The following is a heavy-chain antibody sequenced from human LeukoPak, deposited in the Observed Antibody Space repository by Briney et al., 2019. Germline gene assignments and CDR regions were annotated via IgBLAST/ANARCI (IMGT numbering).Heavy chain of an antibody. D-gene: IGHD2-2*01. V-gene: IGHV3-21*01. CDR2: ISSGSSFK. J-gene: IGHJ4*02. CDR1: GFAFSSYS. Sequence: PGGSLGLFWASSGFAFSSYSMNWVRQAAGKVQEWGSSISSGSSFKYYADSVKGRFTISRDNAKNSLYVQMSSLRAEDTAVYYCASEYQQPLDYWGQGALVTVSS. CDR3: ASEYQQPLDY.